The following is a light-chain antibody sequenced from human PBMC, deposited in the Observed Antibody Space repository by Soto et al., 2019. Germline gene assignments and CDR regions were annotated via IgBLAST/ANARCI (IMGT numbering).Light chain of an antibody. J-gene: IGLJ1*01. CDR3: PAWDARLSGYV. V-gene: IGLV1-47*01. CDR1: ISNIGSNP. CDR2: RNN. Sequence: QSVLTQPPSASGTPGQRVTISCSGGISNIGSNPVYWHQHLPGTAPKLLVYRNNQRPSGVPDRFSDSKSGTSAFLAIRGLRSEDEADYYCPAWDARLSGYVFGPGTKVTV.